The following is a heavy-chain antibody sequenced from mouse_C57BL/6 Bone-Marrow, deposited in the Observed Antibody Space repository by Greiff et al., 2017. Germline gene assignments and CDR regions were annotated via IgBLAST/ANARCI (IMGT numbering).Heavy chain of an antibody. D-gene: IGHD1-1*01. CDR3: ARDYYGSSYSDV. J-gene: IGHJ1*03. V-gene: IGHV1-55*01. CDR2: LYPGSGST. CDR1: GYTFTSYW. Sequence: VQLQESGAELVKPGASVKMSCKASGYTFTSYWITWVKQRPGQGLEWIGDLYPGSGSTNYNEKFKSKATLTVDTSSSTAYMQLSSLTSEDSAGYYCARDYYGSSYSDVWGTGTTVTVSS.